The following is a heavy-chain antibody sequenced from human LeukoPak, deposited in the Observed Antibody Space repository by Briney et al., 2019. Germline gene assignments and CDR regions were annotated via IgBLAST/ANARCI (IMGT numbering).Heavy chain of an antibody. CDR1: GGSFSGYY. D-gene: IGHD6-13*01. CDR2: INHSGST. Sequence: SETLSLTCAVYGGSFSGYYWSWIRQPPGKGLEWIGEINHSGSTNYNPSLKSRVTISVDTPKNQFSLKLSSVTAADTAVYYCARAPYSSSWLNWGQGTLVTVSS. V-gene: IGHV4-34*01. J-gene: IGHJ4*02. CDR3: ARAPYSSSWLN.